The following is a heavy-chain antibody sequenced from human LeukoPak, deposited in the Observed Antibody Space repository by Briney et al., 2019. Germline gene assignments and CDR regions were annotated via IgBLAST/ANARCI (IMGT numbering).Heavy chain of an antibody. J-gene: IGHJ4*02. CDR2: ISASGYST. D-gene: IGHD1-7*01. Sequence: GGSLRLSCAASGFTFSSYAMSWVRQAPGKGLEWVSAISASGYSTYYADSVRGRFTISRDNSKKTLYLQMNSLRAEDTAIFYCAKDVYNWNFYFDYWGQGTLVTVSS. CDR3: AKDVYNWNFYFDY. CDR1: GFTFSSYA. V-gene: IGHV3-23*01.